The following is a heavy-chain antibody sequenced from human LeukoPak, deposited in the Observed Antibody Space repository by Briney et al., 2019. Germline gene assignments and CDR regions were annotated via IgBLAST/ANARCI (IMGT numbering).Heavy chain of an antibody. J-gene: IGHJ3*02. D-gene: IGHD1-26*01. CDR1: GFSFSTYW. CDR2: INPDSSAT. V-gene: IGHV3-74*01. Sequence: GGSLRLSCAASGFSFSTYWLHWVRQTPGKGLMWVSRINPDSSATSYADSVKGRFTISRDNAENTLYPRMNSLRREDTAVYYCVRGQEVWQLLPDDGFDMWGQGTKVTVAS. CDR3: VRGQEVWQLLPDDGFDM.